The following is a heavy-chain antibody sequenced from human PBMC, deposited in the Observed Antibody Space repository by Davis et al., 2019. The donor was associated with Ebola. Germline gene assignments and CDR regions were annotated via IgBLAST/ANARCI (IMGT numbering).Heavy chain of an antibody. V-gene: IGHV2-5*02. Sequence: SGPTLVKPTQTLTLTCTFSGFSLSTSGVGVGWIRQPPGKALEWLALIYWDDDKRYSPSLKSRLTITKDTSKTQVVLTMTNMDPVDTATYYCARYIAARTYYYYYYYMDVWGKGTTVTVSS. D-gene: IGHD6-6*01. CDR2: IYWDDDK. J-gene: IGHJ6*03. CDR3: ARYIAARTYYYYYYYMDV. CDR1: GFSLSTSGVG.